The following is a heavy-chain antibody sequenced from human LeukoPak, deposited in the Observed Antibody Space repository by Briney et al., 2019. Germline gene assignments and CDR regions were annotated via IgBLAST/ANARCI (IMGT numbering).Heavy chain of an antibody. CDR1: GYTFTSYA. CDR3: ARGQLASNWFDP. CDR2: ISAYNGNT. D-gene: IGHD2-2*01. V-gene: IGHV1-18*01. Sequence: ASVKVSCKASGYTFTSYAMNWVRQAPGQGLEWMGWISAYNGNTNYAQKLQGRVTMTTDTSISTAYMELSSLRSEDTAVYYCARGQLASNWFDPWGQGTLVTVSS. J-gene: IGHJ5*02.